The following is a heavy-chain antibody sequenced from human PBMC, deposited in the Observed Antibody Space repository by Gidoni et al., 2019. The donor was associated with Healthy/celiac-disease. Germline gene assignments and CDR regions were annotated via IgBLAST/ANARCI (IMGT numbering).Heavy chain of an antibody. CDR3: AKGLRTGGAIAAAGGYFDY. D-gene: IGHD6-13*01. Sequence: EVQLVESGGVVVQPGGSLSLSCAAAGFTFHDYTMHWVRQAPGKGLEGVSLISWYGGSTYYADSVKGRFTISRDNSKNSLYLQMNSLRTEDTALYYCAKGLRTGGAIAAAGGYFDYWGQGTLVTVSS. CDR2: ISWYGGST. V-gene: IGHV3-43*01. CDR1: GFTFHDYT. J-gene: IGHJ4*02.